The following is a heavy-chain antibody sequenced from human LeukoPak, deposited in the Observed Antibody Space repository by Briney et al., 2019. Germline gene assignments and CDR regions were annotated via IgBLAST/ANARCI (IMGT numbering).Heavy chain of an antibody. V-gene: IGHV3-21*01. Sequence: PGGSLRLSCAASGFTFSSYSMNWVRQAPGKGLEWVSPISSSSSYIYYADSVKGRFTISRDNAKNSLYLQMNSLRAEDTAVYYCARGNGCSGGSCYFYYYYYMDVWGKGTTVTVSS. J-gene: IGHJ6*03. CDR3: ARGNGCSGGSCYFYYYYYMDV. CDR2: ISSSSSYI. CDR1: GFTFSSYS. D-gene: IGHD2-15*01.